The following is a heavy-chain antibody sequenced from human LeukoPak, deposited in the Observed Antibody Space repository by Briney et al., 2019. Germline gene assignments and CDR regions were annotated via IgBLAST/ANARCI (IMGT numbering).Heavy chain of an antibody. J-gene: IGHJ4*02. V-gene: IGHV3-43*01. D-gene: IGHD3-10*01. CDR2: ITWDGGST. CDR1: GFTFDDYT. Sequence: GGSLRLSCAAPGFTFDDYTMHWVRQAPGKGLEWVSLITWDGGSTYYADSVKGRFTISRDNSKNSPYLQMNSLRTEDTALYYCAKGKNTGSYLSHVDYWGQGTLVTVSS. CDR3: AKGKNTGSYLSHVDY.